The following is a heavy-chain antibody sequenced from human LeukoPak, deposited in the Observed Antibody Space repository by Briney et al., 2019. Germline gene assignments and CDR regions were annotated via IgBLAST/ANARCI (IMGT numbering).Heavy chain of an antibody. CDR3: ARDGLFWYVY. V-gene: IGHV3-7*01. D-gene: IGHD2-8*02. CDR2: IKQDGSET. Sequence: PGGSLRLSCAASGFAFSSYWMTWVRQAPGKGLEWVANIKQDGSETYYVDSVKGRFTISRDNAKNSLYLQMNSLRAEDTAVYYCARDGLFWYVYWGQGTLVTVPS. J-gene: IGHJ4*02. CDR1: GFAFSSYW.